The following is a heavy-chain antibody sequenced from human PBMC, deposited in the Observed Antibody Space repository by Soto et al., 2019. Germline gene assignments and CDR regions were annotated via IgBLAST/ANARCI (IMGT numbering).Heavy chain of an antibody. J-gene: IGHJ4*02. CDR1: GYTFTTKW. CDR3: AGHLAHYFDY. V-gene: IGHV5-51*01. Sequence: EVQLVQSGAEAKKPGESLKISCKGSGYTFTTKWIGWVRQMPGKGLEWMGLIYPGNSDTRYSPSFQGQVTISADKSTSTAYLQWSSLKASDTAMYYCAGHLAHYFDYWGQGSLVTVSS. CDR2: IYPGNSDT.